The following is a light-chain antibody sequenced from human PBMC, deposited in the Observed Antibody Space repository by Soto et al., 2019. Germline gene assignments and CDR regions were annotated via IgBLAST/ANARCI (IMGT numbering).Light chain of an antibody. V-gene: IGKV3-11*01. J-gene: IGKJ1*01. CDR3: QQRSNWPWT. CDR2: DAS. CDR1: QSVSSY. Sequence: EIVLTQSPATLSLSPGERATLSCRASQSVSSYLAWYQQKPGQAPRLLIYDASNRATGFPARFSGSGSGTDFTLIISSLEPEDFAVYYCQQRSNWPWTFGQGTKVEIK.